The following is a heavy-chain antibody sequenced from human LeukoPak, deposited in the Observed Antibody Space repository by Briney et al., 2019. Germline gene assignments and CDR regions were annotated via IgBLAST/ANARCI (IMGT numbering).Heavy chain of an antibody. D-gene: IGHD3-22*01. V-gene: IGHV3-74*01. Sequence: GGSLRLSCAASGFTFSSYWMHWVRQAPGKGLAWVSRINSDGSSTSYADSVKGRFTISRDNAKNTLYLQMNSLGAEDTAVYYCARDHHYYDSSGYYSAFDIWGQGTMVTVSS. J-gene: IGHJ3*02. CDR2: INSDGSST. CDR3: ARDHHYYDSSGYYSAFDI. CDR1: GFTFSSYW.